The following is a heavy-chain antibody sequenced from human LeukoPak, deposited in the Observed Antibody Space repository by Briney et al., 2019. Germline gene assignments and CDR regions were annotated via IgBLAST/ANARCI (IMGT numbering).Heavy chain of an antibody. CDR2: IIPIFGTA. V-gene: IGHV1-69*05. J-gene: IGHJ4*02. Sequence: SVKVSCKASGGTFSSYAISWVRQTPGQGLEWMGGIIPIFGTANYAQKFQGRVTVTTDESTSTAYMELSSLRSEDTAVYYCARMDGYNRIFDYWGQGTLVTVSS. CDR3: ARMDGYNRIFDY. CDR1: GGTFSSYA. D-gene: IGHD5-24*01.